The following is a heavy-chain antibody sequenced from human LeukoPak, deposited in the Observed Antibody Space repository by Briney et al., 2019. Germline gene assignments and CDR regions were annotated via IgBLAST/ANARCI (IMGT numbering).Heavy chain of an antibody. J-gene: IGHJ5*02. CDR3: ARDHYDFWSGYYTGSRFDP. V-gene: IGHV4-59*01. Sequence: PSETLSLTCTVSGGSISSYYWSWIRQPPGKGLEWIGYIYYSGSTNYNPSLKSRVTISVDTSKNQFYLNLSSVTAADTAVYYCARDHYDFWSGYYTGSRFDPWGQGTLVTVPS. CDR2: IYYSGST. CDR1: GGSISSYY. D-gene: IGHD3-3*01.